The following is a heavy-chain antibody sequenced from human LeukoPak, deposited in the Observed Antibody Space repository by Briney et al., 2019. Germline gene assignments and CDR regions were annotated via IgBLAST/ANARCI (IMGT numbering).Heavy chain of an antibody. CDR1: GGSVSISYY. V-gene: IGHV4-59*08. Sequence: SETLSLTCTVSGGSVSISYYWSWIRQPPGKGLEWIAYIYHTGSTDSNPSLKSRVTISLDTSKNQFSLKLSSVTAADTAVYYCARRWVYDKRAFDAWGQGTMVTVSS. CDR2: IYHTGST. J-gene: IGHJ3*01. CDR3: ARRWVYDKRAFDA. D-gene: IGHD3-16*01.